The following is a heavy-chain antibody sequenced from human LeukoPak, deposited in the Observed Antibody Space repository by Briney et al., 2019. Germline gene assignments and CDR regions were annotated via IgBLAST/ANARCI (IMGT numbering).Heavy chain of an antibody. CDR2: ISGSGGST. D-gene: IGHD1-26*01. CDR3: ARAWSHSGSYYYSGMDV. Sequence: GGSLRLSCAASGFTFSSYAMSWVRQAPGKGLEWVSAISGSGGSTYYADSVKGRFTISRENAKNSLYLQMNSLRAGDTAVYYCARAWSHSGSYYYSGMDVWGQGTTVTVSS. J-gene: IGHJ6*02. V-gene: IGHV3-23*01. CDR1: GFTFSSYA.